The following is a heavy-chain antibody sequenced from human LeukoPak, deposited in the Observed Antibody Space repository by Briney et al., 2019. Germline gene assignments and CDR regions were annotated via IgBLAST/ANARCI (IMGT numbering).Heavy chain of an antibody. CDR2: IFHSGST. Sequence: SETLSLTCAVSGGSISSSNWWSWVRQPPGKRLEWIGEIFHSGSTNYNPSLKSRTTISLDKSKNQISLKLSSVTAADTAVYYCAREIRGYSYGAYWFDPWGQGTLVTVSS. CDR3: AREIRGYSYGAYWFDP. D-gene: IGHD5-18*01. V-gene: IGHV4-4*02. J-gene: IGHJ5*02. CDR1: GGSISSSNW.